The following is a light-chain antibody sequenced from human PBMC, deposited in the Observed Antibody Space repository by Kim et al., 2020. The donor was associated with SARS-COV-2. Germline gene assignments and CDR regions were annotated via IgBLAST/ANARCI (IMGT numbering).Light chain of an antibody. Sequence: APGKKARRTGGGNNMVSKSGYWYQPKPGQAPVLVIYYESDRPAGIPERFSGSNSGNTATLTISRVEAGDEADYYCQVWDSSSDHPVFGGGTQLTVL. J-gene: IGLJ3*02. CDR1: NMVSKS. V-gene: IGLV3-21*04. CDR2: YES. CDR3: QVWDSSSDHPV.